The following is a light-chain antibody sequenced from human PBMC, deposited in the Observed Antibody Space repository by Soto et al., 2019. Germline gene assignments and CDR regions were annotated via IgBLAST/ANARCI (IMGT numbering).Light chain of an antibody. CDR3: GSYTSSSNYV. CDR2: EVS. CDR1: IHYDF. Sequence: QSVLAQPASVSGSPGQSITISCTGYIHYDFVSWYQQHPGTAPKLVICEVSNRPSGTSDRFSGSKSGHTASLTISGLQTEDEAVYYCGSYTSSSNYVFGTGTKVTV. J-gene: IGLJ1*01. V-gene: IGLV2-14*01.